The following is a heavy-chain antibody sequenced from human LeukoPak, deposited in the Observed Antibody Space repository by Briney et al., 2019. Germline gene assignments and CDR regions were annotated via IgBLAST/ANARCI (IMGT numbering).Heavy chain of an antibody. J-gene: IGHJ4*02. CDR2: ISAYNGNT. Sequence: ASVKVSCKASGYTFTGYYMHWVRQAPGQGLEWMGWISAYNGNTNYAQKLQGRVTMTTDTSTSTAYMELRSLRSDDTAVYYCVRSELPAASFDYWGQGTLVTVSS. D-gene: IGHD2-2*01. CDR3: VRSELPAASFDY. V-gene: IGHV1-18*04. CDR1: GYTFTGYY.